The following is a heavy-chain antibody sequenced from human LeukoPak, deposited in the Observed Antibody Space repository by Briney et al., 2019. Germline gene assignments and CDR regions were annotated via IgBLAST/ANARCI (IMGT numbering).Heavy chain of an antibody. D-gene: IGHD2-2*01. CDR1: GGSISSSTSGWGWY. Sequence: TSETLSLTCTVSGGSISSSTSGWGWYWGWIRQPPGKGLEWIGYIYYSGSTSYNPSLKSRVTILVDTYKNQFSLKLSSMTAADTAVYYCARSKVPAAADFDYWGQGTLVTVSS. V-gene: IGHV4-30-4*01. J-gene: IGHJ4*02. CDR2: IYYSGST. CDR3: ARSKVPAAADFDY.